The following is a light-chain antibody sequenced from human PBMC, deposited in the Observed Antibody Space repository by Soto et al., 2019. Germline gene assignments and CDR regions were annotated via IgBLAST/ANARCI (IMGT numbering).Light chain of an antibody. CDR1: QGIGST. Sequence: EIVMTQSPATLSVSPGEGATLSCRASQGIGSTLAWYQHKPGQTPRLLIYDASTRATGVPARFSGSGSGTEFTLTINSLQSEDFAVYYCQQYGSSPLFTFGPGTKVDIK. CDR3: QQYGSSPLFT. J-gene: IGKJ3*01. V-gene: IGKV3-15*01. CDR2: DAS.